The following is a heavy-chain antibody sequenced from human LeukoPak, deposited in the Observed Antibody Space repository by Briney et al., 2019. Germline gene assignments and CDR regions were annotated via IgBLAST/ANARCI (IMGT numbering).Heavy chain of an antibody. CDR3: AKNYSSSWPYYFDY. V-gene: IGHV4-34*01. D-gene: IGHD6-13*01. CDR1: GGSFSGYY. CDR2: IHHSGST. Sequence: PSETLSLTCGVYGGSFSGYYWSWIRQPPGKGLEWIGYIHHSGSTYYNPSLKSRVTISVDRSKNQFSLKLTSVTAADTAVYYCAKNYSSSWPYYFDYWGQGTLVTVSS. J-gene: IGHJ4*02.